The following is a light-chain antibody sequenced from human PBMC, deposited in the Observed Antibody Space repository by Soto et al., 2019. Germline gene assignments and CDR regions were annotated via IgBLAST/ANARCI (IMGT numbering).Light chain of an antibody. CDR2: NDN. CDR3: AACDDILHARGV. Sequence: QSVLTQPPSASGTPGQRVTISCSGSRSNIGSNAVSWYQQLPGTAPKLLIYNDNQRPSGVPDRVSASKSGTSASLAISGLQSEDEADYYCAACDDILHARGVFGGGTKVTVL. CDR1: RSNIGSNA. J-gene: IGLJ3*02. V-gene: IGLV1-44*01.